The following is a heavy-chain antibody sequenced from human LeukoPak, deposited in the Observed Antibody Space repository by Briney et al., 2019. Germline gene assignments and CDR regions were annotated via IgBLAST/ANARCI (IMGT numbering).Heavy chain of an antibody. V-gene: IGHV4-59*01. Sequence: MASETLSLTCTVSRGSISGYYWSWIRQPPGKGLEWIGYIYYSGSTNYNPSLKSRVTISVDTSKNQFSLKLSSVTAADTAVYYCARGTAYYYGSGSYYPPPAEYFQHWGQGTLVTVSS. CDR2: IYYSGST. J-gene: IGHJ1*01. CDR1: RGSISGYY. CDR3: ARGTAYYYGSGSYYPPPAEYFQH. D-gene: IGHD3-10*01.